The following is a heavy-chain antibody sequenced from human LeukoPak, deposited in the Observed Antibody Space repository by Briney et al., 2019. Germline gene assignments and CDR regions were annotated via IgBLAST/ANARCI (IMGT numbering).Heavy chain of an antibody. CDR3: ARPRPGYYMDV. V-gene: IGHV3-53*01. CDR1: GITVSSNY. D-gene: IGHD1-1*01. J-gene: IGHJ6*03. Sequence: GGSLRLSCAASGITVSSNYMTWVRQAPGKGLEWVSVLYSGGTTYYADSVKGRFTISRDNSKNTLYLQMDSLRVEDTAVYYCARPRPGYYMDVWGKGTTVTVSS. CDR2: LYSGGTT.